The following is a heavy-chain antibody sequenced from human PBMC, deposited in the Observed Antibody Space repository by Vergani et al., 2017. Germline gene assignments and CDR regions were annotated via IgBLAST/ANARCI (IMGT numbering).Heavy chain of an antibody. D-gene: IGHD2-2*01. V-gene: IGHV4-38-2*01. CDR3: ARHAVGYCSSTSCYAGAYFDY. CDR2: FYHSDT. J-gene: IGHJ4*02. Sequence: QVQLQQSGPGLVKPSETLSLNCAVSGYLIVSGHYWTWIRQPPGKGLEWIGSFYHSDTSYNPSLKSRVTISFDLSKNQVSLNLASVTAADTAVYYCARHAVGYCSSTSCYAGAYFDYWGQGTLVTVSS. CDR1: GYLIVSGHY.